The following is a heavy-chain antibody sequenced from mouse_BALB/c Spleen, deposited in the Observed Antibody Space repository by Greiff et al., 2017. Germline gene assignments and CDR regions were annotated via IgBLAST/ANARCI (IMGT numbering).Heavy chain of an antibody. V-gene: IGHV5-6*01. CDR2: ISSGGSYT. CDR3: ARQGDTDPYAMDY. D-gene: IGHD5-1-1*01. J-gene: IGHJ4*01. Sequence: EVQLVESGGDLVKPGGSLKLSCAASGFTFSSYGLSWVRQTPDKRLEWVATISSGGSYTYYPDSVKGRFTISRDNAKNTLYLQMSSLKSEDTAMYYCARQGDTDPYAMDYWGQGTSVTVSS. CDR1: GFTFSSYG.